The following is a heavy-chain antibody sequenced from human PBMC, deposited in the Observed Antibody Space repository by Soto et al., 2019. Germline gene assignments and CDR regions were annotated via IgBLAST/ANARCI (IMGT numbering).Heavy chain of an antibody. J-gene: IGHJ6*02. CDR2: FGAARDP. V-gene: IGHV3-13*05. CDR3: ARAYTGRLPRRADYYYALDV. CDR1: GFSFSDYD. D-gene: IGHD2-15*01. Sequence: EVQLVESGGGSVPPGGSLKLSCTASGFSFSDYDMHWFRQVPEKGLEWSSTFGAARDPYYTGAVKHRFTISRENARNSMFLQMNSVTVGDTAVYYCARAYTGRLPRRADYYYALDVWGQGIMVTVSS.